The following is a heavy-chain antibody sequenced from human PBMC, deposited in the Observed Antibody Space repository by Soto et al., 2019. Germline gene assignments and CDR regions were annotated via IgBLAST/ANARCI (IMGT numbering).Heavy chain of an antibody. CDR3: TSTPHYDYVWGSYRFYYGMDV. CDR2: IRSKANSYAT. CDR1: GFTFSGSA. Sequence: GSLRLSCAASGFTFSGSAMHWVRQASGKGLEWVGRIRSKANSYATAYAASVKGRFTISRDDSKNTAYLQMNSLKAEDTAVYYCTSTPHYDYVWGSYRFYYGMDVWGQGTTVTVSS. J-gene: IGHJ6*02. D-gene: IGHD3-16*02. V-gene: IGHV3-73*01.